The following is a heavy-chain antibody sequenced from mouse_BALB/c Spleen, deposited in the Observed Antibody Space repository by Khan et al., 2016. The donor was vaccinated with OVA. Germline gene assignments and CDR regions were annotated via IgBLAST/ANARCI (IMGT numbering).Heavy chain of an antibody. CDR3: GGRNHWYFDV. CDR1: GYTFTDYS. CDR2: INTETGEP. V-gene: IGHV9-2-1*01. J-gene: IGHJ1*01. Sequence: QIQLVQSGPELKRPGETVKISCMASGYTFTDYSMHWVKQAPGKGLKWMGWINTETGEPTYADDFKGRFAFSLETSASTAYLQINNLKNEDTATYFCGGRNHWYFDVWGAGTTVTVSS.